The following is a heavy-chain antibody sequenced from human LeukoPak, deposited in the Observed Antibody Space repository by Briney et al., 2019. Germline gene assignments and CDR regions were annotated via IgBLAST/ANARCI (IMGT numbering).Heavy chain of an antibody. Sequence: QPGGSLRLSCAASGFTFSSYSMNWVRQAPGKGLEWVSSISSSSSYIYYADSVKGRFTISRDNAKNSLYLQMNSLRAEDTAVYYCARARIAVAGTGITDNWFDPWGQGTLVTVSS. V-gene: IGHV3-21*01. CDR1: GFTFSSYS. CDR3: ARARIAVAGTGITDNWFDP. J-gene: IGHJ5*02. CDR2: ISSSSSYI. D-gene: IGHD6-19*01.